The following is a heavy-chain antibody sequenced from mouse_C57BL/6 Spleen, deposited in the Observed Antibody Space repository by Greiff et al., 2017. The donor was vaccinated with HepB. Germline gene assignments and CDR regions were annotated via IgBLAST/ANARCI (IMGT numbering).Heavy chain of an antibody. V-gene: IGHV3-6*01. CDR1: GYSITSGYY. CDR3: ARDDYDEGAFAY. Sequence: EVQRVESGPGLVKPSQSLSLTCSVTGYSITSGYYWNWIRQFPGNKLEWMGYISYDGSNNYNPSLKNRISITRDPSKNQFFLKLNSVTTEDTATYYCARDDYDEGAFAYWGQGTLVTVSA. J-gene: IGHJ3*01. D-gene: IGHD2-4*01. CDR2: ISYDGSN.